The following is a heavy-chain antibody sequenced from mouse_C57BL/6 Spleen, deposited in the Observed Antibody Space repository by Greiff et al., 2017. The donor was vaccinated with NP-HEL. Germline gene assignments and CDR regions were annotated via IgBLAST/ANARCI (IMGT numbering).Heavy chain of an antibody. D-gene: IGHD1-1*01. J-gene: IGHJ4*01. CDR3: ARGYGSSYEAMDY. CDR1: GYTFTSYW. Sequence: QVQLQQPGAELVKPGASVKLSCKASGYTFTSYWMHWVKQRPGQGLEWIGMIHPNSGSTNYNEKFKSKATLTVYKSSSTAYMQLSSLTSEDSAVYYCARGYGSSYEAMDYWGQGTSVTVSS. CDR2: IHPNSGST. V-gene: IGHV1-64*01.